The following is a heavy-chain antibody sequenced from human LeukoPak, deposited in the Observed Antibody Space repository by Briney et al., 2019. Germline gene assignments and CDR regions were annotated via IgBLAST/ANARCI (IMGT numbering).Heavy chain of an antibody. D-gene: IGHD6-13*01. J-gene: IGHJ4*02. V-gene: IGHV4-59*08. CDR2: IYYSGST. Sequence: SETLSLTCTVSGGPISSYYWSWIRQPPGKGLEWIAYIYYSGSTNYNPSLKSRVTISVDTSKNQFSLKLSSVTAADSAVYYCARPSSSWRYYFDYWGQGTLVTVSS. CDR3: ARPSSSWRYYFDY. CDR1: GGPISSYY.